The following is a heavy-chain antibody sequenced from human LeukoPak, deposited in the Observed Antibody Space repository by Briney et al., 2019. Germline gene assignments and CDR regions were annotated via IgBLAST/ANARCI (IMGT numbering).Heavy chain of an antibody. CDR3: ASSGATTVTTWGGSWCDP. Sequence: SETLSLTCTVSGGSIGSYYWSCIRQPPGKGLEWIGYIDYSGRTNYNPSLKTRVTISVDTSKNQFSLKLRSVTAADTAVYYCASSGATTVTTWGGSWCDPWGQGTLVTVSS. D-gene: IGHD4-17*01. J-gene: IGHJ5*02. CDR1: GGSIGSYY. CDR2: IDYSGRT. V-gene: IGHV4-59*01.